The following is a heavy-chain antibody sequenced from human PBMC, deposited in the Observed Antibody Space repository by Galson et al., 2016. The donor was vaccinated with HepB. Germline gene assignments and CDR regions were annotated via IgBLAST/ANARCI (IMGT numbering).Heavy chain of an antibody. D-gene: IGHD4-11*01. CDR2: ISPGDSDT. V-gene: IGHV5-51*01. CDR3: ARRPPVTGRSGHYFDS. J-gene: IGHJ4*02. CDR1: GYSFSSYW. Sequence: QSGAEVKKPGESLKISCKGSGYSFSSYWIGWVRQMPGKGLEWMGIISPGDSDTRYRPSFQGQVTISVDKAINTAYMQWSSLKASDRGIYYCARRPPVTGRSGHYFDSWGQGTLVTVSS.